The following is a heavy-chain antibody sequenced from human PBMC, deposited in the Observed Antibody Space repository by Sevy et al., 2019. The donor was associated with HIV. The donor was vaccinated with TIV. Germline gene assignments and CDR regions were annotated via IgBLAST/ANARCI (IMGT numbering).Heavy chain of an antibody. CDR1: GFTFSTYG. V-gene: IGHV3-30*02. D-gene: IGHD3-10*01. Sequence: GGSLRLSCAASGFTFSTYGMHWVRQAPGKGLEWVTFIRYDGSTRYYADSVKGRFIVSRDNSKNMLSLQLNNLRPEDTAVDYCAKVLGMVQGALLSDDIWGQGTMVTVSS. CDR3: AKVLGMVQGALLSDDI. J-gene: IGHJ3*02. CDR2: IRYDGSTR.